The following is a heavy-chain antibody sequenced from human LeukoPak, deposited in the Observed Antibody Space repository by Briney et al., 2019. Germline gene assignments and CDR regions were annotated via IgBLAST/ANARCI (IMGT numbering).Heavy chain of an antibody. CDR3: ANHLRSPITYYFDY. J-gene: IGHJ4*02. Sequence: PGGSRRLSCAASGFTFSSYAMRWVRQAPGKGLEWVSAISGSGGSTYYADSVKGRFTISRDNSKNTLYLQMNSLRAEDTAVYYCANHLRSPITYYFDYWGQGTLVTVSS. CDR1: GFTFSSYA. CDR2: ISGSGGST. D-gene: IGHD3-10*01. V-gene: IGHV3-23*01.